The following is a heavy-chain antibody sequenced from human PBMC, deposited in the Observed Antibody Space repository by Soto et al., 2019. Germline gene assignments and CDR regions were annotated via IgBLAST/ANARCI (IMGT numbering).Heavy chain of an antibody. D-gene: IGHD6-6*01. Sequence: QVQLVQSGAEVKKPGASVKVSCKASGYTFTSYYMHWVRQAPGQGLEWMGIINPSGGSTSYAQKFQGRGTMTRDTSTSTVYMELSSLRSEDTAVYYCARDEGIAAHLYYWGQGTLVTVSS. CDR2: INPSGGST. J-gene: IGHJ4*02. CDR3: ARDEGIAAHLYY. V-gene: IGHV1-46*01. CDR1: GYTFTSYY.